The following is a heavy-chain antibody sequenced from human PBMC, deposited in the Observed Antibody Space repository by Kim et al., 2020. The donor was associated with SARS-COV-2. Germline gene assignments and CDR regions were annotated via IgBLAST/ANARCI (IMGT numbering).Heavy chain of an antibody. CDR1: GGSISSGGYY. Sequence: SETLSLTCTVSGGSISSGGYYWSWIRQHPGKGLEWIGYIYYSGSTYYNPSLKSRVTISVDTSKNQFSLKLSSVTAADTAVYYCARDPLAAEYYYDSSGYYVWGQGTLVTVSS. CDR2: IYYSGST. D-gene: IGHD3-22*01. J-gene: IGHJ4*02. V-gene: IGHV4-31*03. CDR3: ARDPLAAEYYYDSSGYYV.